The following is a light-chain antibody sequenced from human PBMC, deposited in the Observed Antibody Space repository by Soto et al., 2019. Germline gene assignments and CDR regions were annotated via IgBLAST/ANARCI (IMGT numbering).Light chain of an antibody. CDR2: GAS. Sequence: EIVLTQSPGTLSLSPGERATLSCRASQSVSSSYLAWYQQKPGQAPRLLIYGASSRATGIPDRFSGSGSAIDFTLTISRLEPEHFAVYYCQQYGSSLYTFGQGTKLEIK. V-gene: IGKV3-20*01. CDR3: QQYGSSLYT. CDR1: QSVSSSY. J-gene: IGKJ2*01.